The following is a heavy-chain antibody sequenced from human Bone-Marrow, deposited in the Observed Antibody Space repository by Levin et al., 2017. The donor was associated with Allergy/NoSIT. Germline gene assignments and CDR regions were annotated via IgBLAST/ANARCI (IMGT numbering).Heavy chain of an antibody. CDR1: GDSMSGYY. V-gene: IGHV4-59*08. Sequence: KASETLSLTCTVSGDSMSGYYWSWIRQAPGKGLEWIGYIYFTGGPNYNPSLKSRVTMSVDTSKNEFFLKLTSVTAADTAVSFCARRTVSALGDWLDPWGQGTLVKVSS. D-gene: IGHD4-17*01. CDR2: IYFTGGP. CDR3: ARRTVSALGDWLDP. J-gene: IGHJ5*02.